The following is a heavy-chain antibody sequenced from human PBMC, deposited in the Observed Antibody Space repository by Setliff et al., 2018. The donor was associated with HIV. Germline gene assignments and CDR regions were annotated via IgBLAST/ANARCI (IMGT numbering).Heavy chain of an antibody. CDR1: GFIFDDYA. CDR3: ARDRYYYDSSGYYYSDY. D-gene: IGHD3-22*01. J-gene: IGHJ4*02. CDR2: ISRDGGDT. Sequence: GGSLRLSCAASGFIFDDYAMSWVRQVPGKGLEWLSAISRDGGDTDYADSVRGRFTVSRDNAKNSLYLQMDSLRAADTALYYCARDRYYYDSSGYYYSDYWGLGTLVTVSS. V-gene: IGHV3-20*04.